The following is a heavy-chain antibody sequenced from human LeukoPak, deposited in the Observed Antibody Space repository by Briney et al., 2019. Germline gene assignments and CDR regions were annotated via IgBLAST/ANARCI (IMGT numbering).Heavy chain of an antibody. CDR2: NNPNIGDA. J-gene: IGHJ5*01. CDR1: RYTFTDYF. V-gene: IGHV1-2*02. D-gene: IGHD2-21*02. Sequence: ASVKVSCKASRYTFTDYFIHWVRQAPGQGLEWMRWNNPNIGDASYAQKFQDRVTMTRDRSINTAYMELSRLTSDDTAVYYCARMALDGGDSIGFDSWGQGTLVTVSS. CDR3: ARMALDGGDSIGFDS.